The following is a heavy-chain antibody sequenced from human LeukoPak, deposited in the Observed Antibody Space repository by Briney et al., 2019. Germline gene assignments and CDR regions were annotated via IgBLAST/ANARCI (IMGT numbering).Heavy chain of an antibody. CDR3: AVTARVAAADYFDY. CDR1: GFTFTSSA. CDR2: IVVGSGNT. Sequence: GTSVKVSCKASGFTFTSSAVQRVRQARGQRLEWIGWIVVGSGNTNYAQKFQERVTITRDMSTSTAYMELSSLRSEDTAVYYCAVTARVAAADYFDYWGQGTLVTVSS. V-gene: IGHV1-58*01. J-gene: IGHJ4*02. D-gene: IGHD6-13*01.